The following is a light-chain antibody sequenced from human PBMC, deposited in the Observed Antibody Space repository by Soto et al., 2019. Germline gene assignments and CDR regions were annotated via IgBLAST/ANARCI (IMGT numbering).Light chain of an antibody. V-gene: IGLV2-8*01. CDR1: SSDVGGYNY. CDR2: EVT. Sequence: QSVLTQPPSASGSPGQSVTISCTGTSSDVGGYNYVSWYQQYPGRAPKLMIYEVTKRPSGVPDRFSGSKSGNTAFLTVSGLQAEDEADYCCSSYASSNNFYFVFGGGTKLTVL. J-gene: IGLJ3*02. CDR3: SSYASSNNFYFV.